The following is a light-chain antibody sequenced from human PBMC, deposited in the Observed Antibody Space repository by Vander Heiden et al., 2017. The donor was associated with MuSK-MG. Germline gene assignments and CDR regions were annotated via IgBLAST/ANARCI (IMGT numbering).Light chain of an antibody. V-gene: IGKV3-20*01. CDR2: GAT. CDR1: QSVSSSY. J-gene: IGKJ4*01. Sequence: DIVLTQSPGTLSLSPGERATLSCRASQSVSSSYLAWYQQKPGQAPRLLHCGATSRATSIPGRFSGSGSGEDFTITISRLEPEDFAVYYCQQYGSSPLTFGGGTKVEIK. CDR3: QQYGSSPLT.